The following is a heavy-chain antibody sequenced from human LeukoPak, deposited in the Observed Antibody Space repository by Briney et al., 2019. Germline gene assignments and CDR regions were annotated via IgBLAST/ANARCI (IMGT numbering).Heavy chain of an antibody. J-gene: IGHJ4*02. D-gene: IGHD3-10*01. Sequence: GGSLRLSCAASGFVFGDYGMDWVRQAPGKGLEWVTMVRNDGSDKYYADSVKGRFTISRDNSKNTLYLQMNSLRPEDTAVYYCAKHYYGSGSQKYYFDYWGQGTLVTVSS. CDR3: AKHYYGSGSQKYYFDY. CDR1: GFVFGDYG. V-gene: IGHV3-30*02. CDR2: VRNDGSDK.